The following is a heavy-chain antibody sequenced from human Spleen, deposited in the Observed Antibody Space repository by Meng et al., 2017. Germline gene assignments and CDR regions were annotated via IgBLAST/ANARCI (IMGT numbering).Heavy chain of an antibody. D-gene: IGHD2/OR15-2a*01. Sequence: SETLSLTCAVSGWSLNGYYWSWIRQLPGKGLECIGEVDHSGATNYNPSLKSRVTISEDTSKKQFSLKLSSVTAADTAVYFCARDAYVANFPFPYYFDYWGQGTLVTVSS. J-gene: IGHJ4*02. CDR1: GWSLNGYY. V-gene: IGHV4-34*01. CDR2: VDHSGAT. CDR3: ARDAYVANFPFPYYFDY.